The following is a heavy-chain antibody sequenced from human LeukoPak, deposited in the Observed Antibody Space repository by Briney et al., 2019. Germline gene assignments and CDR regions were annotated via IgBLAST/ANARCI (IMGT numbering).Heavy chain of an antibody. CDR2: ISYDGSNK. CDR3: ARSYDSSGYLGGYYFDY. V-gene: IGHV3-30*04. Sequence: GGSLRLSCAASGFTFSSYAMHWVRQAPGKGLEWVAVISYDGSNKYYADSVKGRFTISRDNSKNTLYLQMNSLRAEDTAVYYCARSYDSSGYLGGYYFDYWGQGTLVTVSS. J-gene: IGHJ4*02. CDR1: GFTFSSYA. D-gene: IGHD3-22*01.